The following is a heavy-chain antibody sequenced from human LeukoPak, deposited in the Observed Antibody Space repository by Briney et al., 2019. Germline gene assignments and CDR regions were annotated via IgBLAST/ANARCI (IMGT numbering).Heavy chain of an antibody. CDR1: GFTFSSHW. V-gene: IGHV3-7*01. Sequence: GGSLRLSCAASGFTFSSHWMSWVRQAPGKGLEWVANIKKDGSEKYYVDAVKGRFTISRDNSKNTLYLQMNSLRAEDTAVYYCARDYSSGWYWGGGYFGYWGQGTLVTVSS. CDR2: IKKDGSEK. CDR3: ARDYSSGWYWGGGYFGY. J-gene: IGHJ4*02. D-gene: IGHD6-19*01.